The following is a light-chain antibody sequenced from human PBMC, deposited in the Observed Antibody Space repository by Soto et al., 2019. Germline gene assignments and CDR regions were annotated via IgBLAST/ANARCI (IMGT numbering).Light chain of an antibody. CDR1: SSNLGAGYD. CDR3: AAWDVSLNVVV. J-gene: IGLJ2*01. CDR2: GNR. Sequence: QSVLTQPPSVSGAPGQRVTISCTGNSSNLGAGYDVHWYQQLPGAAPKLVIFGNRNRPSGVPERFSGSKSGTSASLAITGLQAEDEADYFCAAWDVSLNVVVFGGGTKLTVL. V-gene: IGLV1-40*01.